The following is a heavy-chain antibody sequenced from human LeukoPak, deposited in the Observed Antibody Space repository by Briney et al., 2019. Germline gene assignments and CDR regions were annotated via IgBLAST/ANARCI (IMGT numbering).Heavy chain of an antibody. V-gene: IGHV1-8*01. CDR1: GYTFTCYD. Sequence: ASVKVSCKASGYTFTCYDINWVRQATGQGLEWMGWMNPNSGNTGYVQKFQGRVTMTRNTSISTAYMELSSLRSEDTAVYYCARGPLIAVAAKDYWGQGTLVTVSS. J-gene: IGHJ4*02. D-gene: IGHD6-19*01. CDR2: MNPNSGNT. CDR3: ARGPLIAVAAKDY.